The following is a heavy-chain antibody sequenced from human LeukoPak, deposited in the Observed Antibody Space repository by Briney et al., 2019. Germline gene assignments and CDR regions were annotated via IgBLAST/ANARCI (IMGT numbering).Heavy chain of an antibody. J-gene: IGHJ4*02. CDR2: INPSAGST. CDR1: GYIFTNHS. V-gene: IGHV1-46*01. Sequence: GASVKVSCKASGYIFTNHSMHWVRQAPGQGLEWMGIINPSAGSTSYAQKFQGRVTMTRDTSTSTVYMELSSLRSEDTAVYYCARDMAAVAGQGYECFDCWGQGTLVTVSS. D-gene: IGHD6-19*01. CDR3: ARDMAAVAGQGYECFDC.